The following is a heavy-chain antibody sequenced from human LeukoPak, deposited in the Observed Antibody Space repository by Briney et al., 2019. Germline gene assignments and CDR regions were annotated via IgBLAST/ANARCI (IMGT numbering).Heavy chain of an antibody. CDR1: GFTFSNDW. D-gene: IGHD5-18*01. J-gene: IGHJ4*02. CDR2: INSDGSST. CDR3: ARGGAAMAYY. Sequence: GGSLRLSCAASGFTFSNDWMCWVRQAPGKGLVWVSRINSDGSSTSYADSMKGRFTISRDNAKNTLHLQMNSLRVEDTAVYYCARGGAAMAYYWGQGTLVTVSS. V-gene: IGHV3-74*01.